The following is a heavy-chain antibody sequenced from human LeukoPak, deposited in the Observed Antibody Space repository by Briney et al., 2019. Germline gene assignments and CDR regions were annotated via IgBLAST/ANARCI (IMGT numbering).Heavy chain of an antibody. Sequence: SETLSLTCTVPGGSVSSGSYYWSWIRQPPGKGLEWIGYIYYSGSTYYNPSLKSRVTISVDTSKNQFSLKLSSVTAADTAVYYCARVASTVTSPSFDYWGQGTLVTVSS. CDR3: ARVASTVTSPSFDY. D-gene: IGHD4-17*01. CDR1: GGSVSSGSYY. J-gene: IGHJ4*02. V-gene: IGHV4-30-4*08. CDR2: IYYSGST.